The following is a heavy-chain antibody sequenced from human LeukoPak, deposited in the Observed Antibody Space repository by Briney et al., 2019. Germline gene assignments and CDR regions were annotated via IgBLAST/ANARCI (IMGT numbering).Heavy chain of an antibody. CDR2: INHSGST. J-gene: IGHJ3*01. D-gene: IGHD6-13*01. Sequence: SETLSLTCAVYGGSFSGYYWSWIRQPPGKGLEWIGEINHSGSTNYNPSLQSRVTISVDTSKNQFSLKRSSVTAAETAVYYCASRIAAAGTGSFAFDLWGQGTMVTVSS. CDR1: GGSFSGYY. V-gene: IGHV4-34*01. CDR3: ASRIAAAGTGSFAFDL.